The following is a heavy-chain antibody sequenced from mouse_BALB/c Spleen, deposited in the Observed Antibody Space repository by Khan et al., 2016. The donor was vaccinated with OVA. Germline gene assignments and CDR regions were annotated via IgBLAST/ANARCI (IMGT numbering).Heavy chain of an antibody. CDR3: ATSYYYGYYFDY. V-gene: IGHV5-17*02. J-gene: IGHJ2*01. D-gene: IGHD1-1*01. Sequence: EVKLVESGGGLVQPGGSRKLSCAASGFTFSSYGMHWVRQAPEKGLEWVAYISGDSSTIYYADTVKGRFTISRDNPKNTLFLQMTSLMSEDTAMDYCATSYYYGYYFDYWGPGTTLTVSS. CDR1: GFTFSSYG. CDR2: ISGDSSTI.